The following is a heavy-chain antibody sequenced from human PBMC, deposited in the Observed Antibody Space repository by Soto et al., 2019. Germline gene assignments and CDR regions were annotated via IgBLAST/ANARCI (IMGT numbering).Heavy chain of an antibody. CDR3: ARGCISSAGARRNRLAP. Sequence: PSETLSLTCTVSGGSVSRDNYYWTWIRQPPGKGLECVGYIYRTGSANYNPSLKSRATISLDASKNRFSLVLSSVSAADTAVYYCARGCISSAGARRNRLAPSGQRTLVPVSA. V-gene: IGHV4-61*01. J-gene: IGHJ5*02. CDR2: IYRTGSA. D-gene: IGHD6-19*01. CDR1: GGSVSRDNYY.